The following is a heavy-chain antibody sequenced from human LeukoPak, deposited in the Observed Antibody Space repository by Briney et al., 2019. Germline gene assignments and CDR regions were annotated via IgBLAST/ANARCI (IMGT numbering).Heavy chain of an antibody. V-gene: IGHV3-53*01. Sequence: PGGSLRLSCAASGFTVSSNYMSWVRQAPGKGLEWVSVIYSGGSTYYADSVKGRVTISRDNSKNTLYHQMHGLREEDPGVYNCASGGSYFDYWGQGTLVTVSS. CDR2: IYSGGST. D-gene: IGHD3-16*01. CDR3: ASGGSYFDY. CDR1: GFTVSSNY. J-gene: IGHJ4*02.